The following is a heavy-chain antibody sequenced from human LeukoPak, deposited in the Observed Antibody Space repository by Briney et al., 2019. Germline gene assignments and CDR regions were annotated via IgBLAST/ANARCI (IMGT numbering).Heavy chain of an antibody. D-gene: IGHD3-22*01. J-gene: IGHJ4*02. CDR3: TSVYDRSGYYIDLDY. CDR2: ISYDGSNK. V-gene: IGHV3-30*04. Sequence: GGSLRLSCAASGFTFSSYAMHWVRQAPGKGLEWVAVISYDGSNKYYADSVRGRFTISRDNSKNTLYLQMKSLRDEDTAVYYCTSVYDRSGYYIDLDYWGQETLVTVSS. CDR1: GFTFSSYA.